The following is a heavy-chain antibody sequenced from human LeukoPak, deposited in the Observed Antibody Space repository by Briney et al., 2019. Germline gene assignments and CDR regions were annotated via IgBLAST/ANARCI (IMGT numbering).Heavy chain of an antibody. CDR2: ISSSSTDI. CDR3: ARGTLPSSSAFDY. Sequence: PGRSLRLSCAASGFTFDDYAMHWVRQAPGKGLEWVSSISSSSTDIYYGDSAKGRFTISRDNAKNSLYMQMNNLRAEDTAIYYCARGTLPSSSAFDYWGQGTLVTVSS. V-gene: IGHV3-21*01. CDR1: GFTFDDYA. D-gene: IGHD1/OR15-1a*01. J-gene: IGHJ4*02.